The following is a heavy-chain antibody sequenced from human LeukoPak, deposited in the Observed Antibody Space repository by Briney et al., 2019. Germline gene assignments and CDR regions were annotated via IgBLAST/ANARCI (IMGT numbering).Heavy chain of an antibody. CDR3: ARDQYAIRRWPPGSLPSLMDY. D-gene: IGHD5-24*01. V-gene: IGHV3-23*01. J-gene: IGHJ4*02. Sequence: PGGSLRLSCAASGFTFSSYAMSWVRQAPGKGLEWVSGTSGSGGRTYYADSVKGRFTISRDNSKNTLYLQMNSLRVEDAAVYYCARDQYAIRRWPPGSLPSLMDYWGQGTLVTVSS. CDR2: TSGSGGRT. CDR1: GFTFSSYA.